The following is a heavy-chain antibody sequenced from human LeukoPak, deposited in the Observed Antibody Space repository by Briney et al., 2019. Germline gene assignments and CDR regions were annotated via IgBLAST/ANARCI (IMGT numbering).Heavy chain of an antibody. CDR3: ARADRLDGGPYLIGP. CDR2: INPKSGGT. V-gene: IGHV1-2*02. CDR1: GYSFTDYY. Sequence: ASVKVSCKTSGYSFTDYYMHRVRQAPGHGLEWMGWINPKSGGTSSAQKFQGRVTMTRDTSITTVYMEVSWLTSDDTAIYYCARADRLDGGPYLIGPWGQGTLVTVSS. J-gene: IGHJ5*02. D-gene: IGHD2-21*01.